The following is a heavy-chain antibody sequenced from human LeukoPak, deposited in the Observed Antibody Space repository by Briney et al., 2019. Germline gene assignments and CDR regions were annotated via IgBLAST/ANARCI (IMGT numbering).Heavy chain of an antibody. V-gene: IGHV4-59*01. Sequence: PSETLPLTCTVSGGSISSYYWSWIRQPPGKGLEWIGYIYYSGSTNYNPSLKSRVTISVDTSKNQFSLKLSSVTAADTAVYYCARATDGGSCSDWGQGTLVTVSS. CDR2: IYYSGST. CDR1: GGSISSYY. D-gene: IGHD2-15*01. CDR3: ARATDGGSCSD. J-gene: IGHJ4*02.